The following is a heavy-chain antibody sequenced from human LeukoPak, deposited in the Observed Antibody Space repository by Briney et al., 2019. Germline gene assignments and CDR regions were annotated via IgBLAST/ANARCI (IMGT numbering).Heavy chain of an antibody. CDR3: ARDWDDIVRATTRYYYGIDV. J-gene: IGHJ6*02. V-gene: IGHV3-48*03. CDR1: GFTFSSYE. CDR2: IRSSGSTI. Sequence: PGGSLRLSCAASGFTFSSYEMKWVSQAPGKGLEWVTYIRSSGSTIYYADTVKGGFTISRDNAKNSLYLQMISLRAKDTAVYYCARDWDDIVRATTRYYYGIDVWRQGTTVTVAS. D-gene: IGHD1-26*01.